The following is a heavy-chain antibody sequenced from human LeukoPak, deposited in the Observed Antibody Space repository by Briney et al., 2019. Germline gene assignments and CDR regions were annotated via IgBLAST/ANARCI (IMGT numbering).Heavy chain of an antibody. CDR1: GFTFSSYG. V-gene: IGHV3-33*01. J-gene: IGHJ4*02. Sequence: PGGSLRLSCAASGFTFSSYGMHWVRQAPGKGLEWVAVIWYDGSNKYYADSVKGRFTISRDNSKNTLYLQMKSLRAEDTAVYYCARDDGSAAKDYWGQGTLVTVSS. D-gene: IGHD2-2*01. CDR2: IWYDGSNK. CDR3: ARDDGSAAKDY.